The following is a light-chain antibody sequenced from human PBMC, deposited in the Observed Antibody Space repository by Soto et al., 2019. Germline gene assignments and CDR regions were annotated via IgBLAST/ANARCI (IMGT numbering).Light chain of an antibody. Sequence: VLRKSPGTLWLAPGKRAALGCRASHSVSNNYLAWYQGKPGQAPRLLIYGASNRATGMPGRFSGRRSGTDFSITISRLEPEDFAVYYCRQYGSSGKFGQGTKVDIK. J-gene: IGKJ1*01. CDR3: RQYGSSGK. CDR1: HSVSNNY. V-gene: IGKV3-20*01. CDR2: GAS.